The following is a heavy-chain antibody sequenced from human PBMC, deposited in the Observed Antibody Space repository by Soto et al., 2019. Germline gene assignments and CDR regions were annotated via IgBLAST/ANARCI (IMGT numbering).Heavy chain of an antibody. J-gene: IGHJ5*02. D-gene: IGHD3-3*01. Sequence: QVQLVQSGAEVKKPGASVKVSCKVSGYTFTGYFMHWVRQAPGQGLEWMGWINPNSGATKYAQKFQGRVTLSRDTSVRTAYMELSGLRSDDTAVYYCARGGGTILAPLPWGQGTLVTVSS. V-gene: IGHV1-2*02. CDR1: GYTFTGYF. CDR3: ARGGGTILAPLP. CDR2: INPNSGAT.